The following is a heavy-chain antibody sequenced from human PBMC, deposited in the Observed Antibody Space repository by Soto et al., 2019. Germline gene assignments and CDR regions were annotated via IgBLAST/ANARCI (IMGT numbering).Heavy chain of an antibody. CDR3: ARGYSGTSFNDY. CDR1: GDSISSGGYS. J-gene: IGHJ4*02. D-gene: IGHD2-2*01. CDR2: IYHSGST. V-gene: IGHV4-30-2*01. Sequence: TLSLTCAVSGDSISSGGYSWSWIRQPPGKGLEWIGYIYHSGSTYYNPSLKSRVTISVDRSKNQFSLKLSSVTAADTAVYYCARGYSGTSFNDYWGQGTLVTVSS.